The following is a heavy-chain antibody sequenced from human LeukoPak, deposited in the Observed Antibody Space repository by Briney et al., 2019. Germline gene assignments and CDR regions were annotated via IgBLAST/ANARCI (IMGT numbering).Heavy chain of an antibody. D-gene: IGHD3-22*01. CDR3: ASRNYYDSSGYYYYYFDY. Sequence: GGSLRLSCAASGFTFNNYAMSWVRQAPGKGLEWVSGISAGGGSTYYAESAKGRFTISRDNSKNTLYLQMNSLRAEGTAVYYCASRNYYDSSGYYYYYFDYWGQGILVTVSS. CDR1: GFTFNNYA. CDR2: ISAGGGST. V-gene: IGHV3-23*01. J-gene: IGHJ4*02.